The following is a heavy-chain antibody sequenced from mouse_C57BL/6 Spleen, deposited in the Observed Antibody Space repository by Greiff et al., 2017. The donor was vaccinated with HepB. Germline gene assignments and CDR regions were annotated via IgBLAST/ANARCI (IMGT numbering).Heavy chain of an antibody. D-gene: IGHD4-1*01. J-gene: IGHJ2*01. CDR2: IYPRSGNT. Sequence: VQLQQSGAELARPGASVKLSCKASGYTFTSYGISWVKQRPGQGLEWIGEIYPRSGNTYYNEKFKGKSTLTADKSSSTAYMELRSLTSEDSAVYFCARGTGPYYFDYWGQGTTLTVSS. CDR1: GYTFTSYG. CDR3: ARGTGPYYFDY. V-gene: IGHV1-81*01.